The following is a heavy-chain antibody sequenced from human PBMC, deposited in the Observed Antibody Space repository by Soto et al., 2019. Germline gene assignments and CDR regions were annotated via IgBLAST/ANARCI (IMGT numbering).Heavy chain of an antibody. V-gene: IGHV4-31*03. D-gene: IGHD4-17*01. CDR3: ARKNDYGGKGVWFDP. Sequence: TLSLTCTVSGGSISSGGYYWSWIRQHPGKGLEWIGYIYYSGSTYYNPSLKSRVTISVDTSKNQFSLKLSSVTAADTAVYYCARKNDYGGKGVWFDPWGQGTLVTVSS. J-gene: IGHJ5*02. CDR2: IYYSGST. CDR1: GGSISSGGYY.